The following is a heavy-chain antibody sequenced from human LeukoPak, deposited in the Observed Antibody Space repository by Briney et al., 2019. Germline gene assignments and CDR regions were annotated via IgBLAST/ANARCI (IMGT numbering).Heavy chain of an antibody. D-gene: IGHD5-24*01. J-gene: IGHJ6*03. CDR3: ATGHGYNSYMGV. Sequence: GASVKVSCKASGYTFASYTISWVRQAPGQGLEWLGWISVYNGNTYYAQKLKGRVTMTTDTSTTTAYMELRSLTSDDTALYYCATGHGYNSYMGVWGEGTTVIVSS. CDR1: GYTFASYT. CDR2: ISVYNGNT. V-gene: IGHV1-18*04.